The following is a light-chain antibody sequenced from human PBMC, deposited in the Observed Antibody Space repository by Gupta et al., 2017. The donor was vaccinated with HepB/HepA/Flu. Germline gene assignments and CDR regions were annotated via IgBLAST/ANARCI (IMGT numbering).Light chain of an antibody. CDR2: AAS. CDR1: QDISNY. CDR3: QKYNGAPWT. J-gene: IGKJ1*01. Sequence: DIQMTQSPSSLSASVGDRVIITCRASQDISNYLAWYQQKPGTVPKVLISAASTLQPGVPSRFSGSGSGTDFTLTISSLQPEDVATYYCQKYNGAPWTFGQGTKVEIK. V-gene: IGKV1-27*01.